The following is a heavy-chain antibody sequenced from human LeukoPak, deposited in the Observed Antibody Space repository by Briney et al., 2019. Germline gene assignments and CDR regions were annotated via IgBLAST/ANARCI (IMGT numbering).Heavy chain of an antibody. CDR2: IYYSGST. CDR1: GGSISSGDYS. D-gene: IGHD6-13*01. Sequence: PSETLSLTCAVSGGSISSGDYSWSWIRQPPGKGLEWIGYIYYSGSTNYNPSLKSRVTISVDTSKNQFSLKLSSVTAADTAVYYCARGVSPGLYAFDIWGQGTMVTVSS. V-gene: IGHV4-61*08. J-gene: IGHJ3*02. CDR3: ARGVSPGLYAFDI.